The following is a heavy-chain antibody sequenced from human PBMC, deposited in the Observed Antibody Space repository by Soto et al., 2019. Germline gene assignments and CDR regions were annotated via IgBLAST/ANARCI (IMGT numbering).Heavy chain of an antibody. Sequence: SETLSLTCTVSGGSISSGGYYWSWIRQHPGKGLEWIGYIYYSGSTYYNPSLKSRVTISVDTSKNQFSLKLSSVTAADTAVYYCARDVRVYYGSSGYSASFAYSSQGTLVTVSS. J-gene: IGHJ4*02. V-gene: IGHV4-31*02. D-gene: IGHD3-22*01. CDR2: IYYSGST. CDR3: ARDVRVYYGSSGYSASFAY. CDR1: GGSISSGGYY.